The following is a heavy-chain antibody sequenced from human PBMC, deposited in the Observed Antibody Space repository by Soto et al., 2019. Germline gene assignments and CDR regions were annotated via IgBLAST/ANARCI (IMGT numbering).Heavy chain of an antibody. J-gene: IGHJ6*02. D-gene: IGHD3-3*01. CDR3: ARGRDYDFWSGSLYYYYGMDV. Sequence: QVQLQESGPGLVKPSQTLSLTCTVSGGSISSGGYYWSWIRQHPGKGLEWIGYIYYSGSTYYNPSIKSRVTISVDTSKNQFSLKLSSVTAADTAVYYCARGRDYDFWSGSLYYYYGMDVWGQGTTVTVSS. V-gene: IGHV4-31*03. CDR2: IYYSGST. CDR1: GGSISSGGYY.